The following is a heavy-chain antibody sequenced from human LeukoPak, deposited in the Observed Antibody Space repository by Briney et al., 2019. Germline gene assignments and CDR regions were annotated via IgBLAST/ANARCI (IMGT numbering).Heavy chain of an antibody. Sequence: PGGSLRLSCAPSGFTFTSYSMNWVRQAPGKGLEWVSYISSSSSTIYYADSVKGRFTISRDNAKNSLYLQMNSLRDEDTAVYYCARESGSSGWFPNFDYWGQGTLVTVSS. V-gene: IGHV3-48*02. CDR1: GFTFTSYS. CDR2: ISSSSSTI. D-gene: IGHD6-19*01. CDR3: ARESGSSGWFPNFDY. J-gene: IGHJ4*02.